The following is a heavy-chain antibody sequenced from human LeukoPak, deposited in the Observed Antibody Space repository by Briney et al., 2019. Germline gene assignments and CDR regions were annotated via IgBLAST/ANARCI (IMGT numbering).Heavy chain of an antibody. D-gene: IGHD3-10*02. J-gene: IGHJ6*04. CDR1: GFTFSSYN. Sequence: GGSLRLSCAASGFTFSSYNMNWVRQAPGKGLEWVSSITSSSTYIYYADSVRGRFTISRDNAKNSLYLQMNSLRAEDTAVYYCAELGITMIGGVWGKGTTVTISS. CDR2: ITSSSTYI. V-gene: IGHV3-21*01. CDR3: AELGITMIGGV.